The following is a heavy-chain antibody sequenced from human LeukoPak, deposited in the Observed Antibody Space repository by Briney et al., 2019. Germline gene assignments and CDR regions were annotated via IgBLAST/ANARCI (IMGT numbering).Heavy chain of an antibody. Sequence: ASVKVSCKASGYTFTSYYMHWVRQAPGQGLEWMGIINPSGGSTSYAQKFQGRVTMTRNTSISTAYMELSSLRSEDTAVYYCARVGMVRGVIYLSYWGQGTLVTVSS. CDR3: ARVGMVRGVIYLSY. CDR2: INPSGGST. CDR1: GYTFTSYY. J-gene: IGHJ4*02. D-gene: IGHD3-10*01. V-gene: IGHV1-46*01.